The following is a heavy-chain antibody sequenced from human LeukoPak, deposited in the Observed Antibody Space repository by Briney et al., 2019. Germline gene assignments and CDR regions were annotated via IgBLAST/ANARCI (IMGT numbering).Heavy chain of an antibody. CDR2: INPNSGGT. V-gene: IGHV1-2*02. J-gene: IGHJ6*03. CDR3: AREKAVVITYYYYYYTDV. Sequence: ASVKVSCKASGYTFTGFHMHWVRQAPGQGLEWMGWINPNSGGTNYAQKFQGRVTMTRDTSISTAYMELSRLRSDDTAVYYCAREKAVVITYYYYYYTDVWGKGTTVTVSS. CDR1: GYTFTGFH. D-gene: IGHD3-22*01.